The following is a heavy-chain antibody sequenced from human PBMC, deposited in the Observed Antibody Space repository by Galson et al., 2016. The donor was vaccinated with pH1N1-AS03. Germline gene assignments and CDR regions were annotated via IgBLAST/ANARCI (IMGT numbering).Heavy chain of an antibody. Sequence: GSLRLSCAASGFTFDDYAIHWVRQAPGKGLEWVSLINWDGSKTYLADSVKGRFTISRDNSRNSLYLQMNSLRAEDTALYYCGRGDTTWTRIIDYWGQGTLVTVSS. CDR2: INWDGSKT. CDR3: GRGDTTWTRIIDY. J-gene: IGHJ4*02. V-gene: IGHV3-43D*04. CDR1: GFTFDDYA. D-gene: IGHD1-1*01.